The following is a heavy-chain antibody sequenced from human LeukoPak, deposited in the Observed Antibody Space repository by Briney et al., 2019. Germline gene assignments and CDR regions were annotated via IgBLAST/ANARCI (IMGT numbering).Heavy chain of an antibody. CDR1: GFTFSSYW. CDR2: ISYDGSNK. CDR3: AKDGSITMVRGATLDY. Sequence: GGSLRLSCAASGFTFSSYWMSWVRQAPGKGLEWVAVISYDGSNKYYADSVKGRFTISRDNSKNTLYLQMNSLRAEDTAVYYCAKDGSITMVRGATLDYWGQGTLVTVSS. J-gene: IGHJ4*02. D-gene: IGHD3-10*01. V-gene: IGHV3-30*18.